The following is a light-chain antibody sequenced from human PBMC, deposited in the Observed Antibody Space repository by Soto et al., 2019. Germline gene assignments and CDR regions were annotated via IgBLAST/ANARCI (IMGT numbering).Light chain of an antibody. Sequence: EISMTQSPATLSVSPGERVTLSCRASQSVNSNLAWYQQKPGQAPRLLIYGASTRATGIPARFSGSGSGTEFTLTISSLQSEDFAVYYCQQYNNWPRTFGQGTKVDI. CDR2: GAS. V-gene: IGKV3-15*01. J-gene: IGKJ1*01. CDR1: QSVNSN. CDR3: QQYNNWPRT.